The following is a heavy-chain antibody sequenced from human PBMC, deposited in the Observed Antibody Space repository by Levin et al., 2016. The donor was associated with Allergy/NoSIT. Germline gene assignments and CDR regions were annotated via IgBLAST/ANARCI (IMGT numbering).Heavy chain of an antibody. J-gene: IGHJ6*02. CDR3: AREDYGSGSYLRSGMDV. D-gene: IGHD3-10*01. CDR2: INHSGST. Sequence: SETLSLTCTVSGGSISSYYWGWIRQPPGKGLEWIGEINHSGSTNYNPSLKSRVTISVDTSKNQFSLKLSSVTAADTAVYYCAREDYGSGSYLRSGMDVWGQGTTVTVSS. V-gene: IGHV4-34*01. CDR1: GGSISSYY.